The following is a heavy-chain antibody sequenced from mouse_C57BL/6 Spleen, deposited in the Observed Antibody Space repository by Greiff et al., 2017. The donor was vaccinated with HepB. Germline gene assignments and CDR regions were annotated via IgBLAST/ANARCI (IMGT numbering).Heavy chain of an antibody. J-gene: IGHJ4*01. D-gene: IGHD4-1*02. CDR2: ISSGSSTI. V-gene: IGHV5-17*01. CDR3: ARTTDAMDY. Sequence: EVHLVESGGGLVKPGGSLKLSCAASGFTFSDYGMHWVRQAPEKGLEWVAYISSGSSTIYYADTVKGRFTISRDNAKNTLFRQITSLRSEDTAMYYCARTTDAMDYWGQGTSVTVSS. CDR1: GFTFSDYG.